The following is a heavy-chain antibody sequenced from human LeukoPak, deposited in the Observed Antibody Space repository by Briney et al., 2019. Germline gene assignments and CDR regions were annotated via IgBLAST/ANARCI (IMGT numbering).Heavy chain of an antibody. V-gene: IGHV4-38-2*02. D-gene: IGHD3-3*01. CDR2: IYHSGST. J-gene: IGHJ5*02. CDR1: GYSISSGYY. Sequence: SETLSLTCAVSGYSISSGYYWGWIRQPPGKGLEWIGSIYHSGSTYYNPSLKSRVTISVDTSKNQFSLKLSSVTAADTAVYYCARDGDFWSGYYTGPWGQGTLVTVSS. CDR3: ARDGDFWSGYYTGP.